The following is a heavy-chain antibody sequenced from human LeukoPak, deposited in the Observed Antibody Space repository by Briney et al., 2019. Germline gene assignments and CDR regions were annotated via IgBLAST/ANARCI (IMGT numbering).Heavy chain of an antibody. D-gene: IGHD1-26*01. CDR2: IYDSGST. CDR1: GGSISSLY. V-gene: IGHV4-59*11. CDR3: ARYTRGRNGMDV. Sequence: SETLSLTCTVSGGSISSLYWSWIRQPPGKGLEWIGYIYDSGSTNYNPSLKSRVTISVDTSKNQFSLNLSSVTAADTAVYYCARYTRGRNGMDVWGQGTTVTVSS. J-gene: IGHJ6*02.